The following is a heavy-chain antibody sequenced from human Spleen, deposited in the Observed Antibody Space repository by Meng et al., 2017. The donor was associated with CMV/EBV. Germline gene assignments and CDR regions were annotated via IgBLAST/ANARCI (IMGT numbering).Heavy chain of an antibody. J-gene: IGHJ5*02. CDR2: INHSGST. V-gene: IGHV4-34*01. CDR3: ARVGRNWFDP. Sequence: SLTGAVYGGSFSGYDWSWISQPPGKGLEWIGEINHSGSTNYNPSLKSRVTISVDTSKNQFSLKLSSVTAADMAVYYCARVGRNWFDPWGQGTLVTVSS. CDR1: GGSFSGYD.